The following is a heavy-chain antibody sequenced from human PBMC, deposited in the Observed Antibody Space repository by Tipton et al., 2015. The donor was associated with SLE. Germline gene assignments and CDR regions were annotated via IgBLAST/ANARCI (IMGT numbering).Heavy chain of an antibody. Sequence: SLRLSCTASGFTFSNSGIHWVRQAPGKGLEWVAVIWYDGSNKYYADSVKGRFTVSRDNSKNTLNLQMNSLRAEDTAVYYCARKTSLEYRVQGTLVTVSS. D-gene: IGHD3-3*01. V-gene: IGHV3-33*08. CDR3: ARKTSLEY. CDR1: GFTFSNSG. J-gene: IGHJ4*03. CDR2: IWYDGSNK.